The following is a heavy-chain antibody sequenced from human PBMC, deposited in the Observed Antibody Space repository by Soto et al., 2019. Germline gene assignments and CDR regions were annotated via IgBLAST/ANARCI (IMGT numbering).Heavy chain of an antibody. D-gene: IGHD6-19*01. V-gene: IGHV1-18*01. J-gene: IGHJ4*02. Sequence: QVQLVQSGAEVKKPGASVKVSCKASGYTFTSYGISWVRQAPGQGLEWMGWISAYNGNTNYAQKLQGRVTXXTXTXXSTAYMEQRSLRSDDTAVYYCARAVGVIAVARFDYWGQGTLVTVSS. CDR2: ISAYNGNT. CDR3: ARAVGVIAVARFDY. CDR1: GYTFTSYG.